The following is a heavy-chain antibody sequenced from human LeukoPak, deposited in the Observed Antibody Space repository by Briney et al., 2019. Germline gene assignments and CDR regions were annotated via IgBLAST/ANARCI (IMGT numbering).Heavy chain of an antibody. Sequence: ASVKVSCKVSGYTPTELSLHWVRQTPGTGLEWMGGFDPEDGETIYAQKFQGRVTMTEDTSTDTAYMELSSLRSEDTAVYYCATDRFYFDYWGQGTLVTVSS. V-gene: IGHV1-24*01. CDR1: GYTPTELS. CDR2: FDPEDGET. CDR3: ATDRFYFDY. J-gene: IGHJ4*02.